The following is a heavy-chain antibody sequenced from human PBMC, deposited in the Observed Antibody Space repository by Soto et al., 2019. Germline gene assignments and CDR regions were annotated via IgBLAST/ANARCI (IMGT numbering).Heavy chain of an antibody. CDR1: GDTFTDYY. Sequence: QVQLVQSGAEVKKPGASVKVSCKASGDTFTDYYIHWVRQAPGQGLEWMGTVNPSGGHTTYAQHILGRMTMPRDTATSTLYMELTSLTSADTAIYYCARGGHVVVVTAALDYWGQGTLVTVSS. J-gene: IGHJ4*02. V-gene: IGHV1-46*01. D-gene: IGHD2-21*02. CDR2: VNPSGGHT. CDR3: ARGGHVVVVTAALDY.